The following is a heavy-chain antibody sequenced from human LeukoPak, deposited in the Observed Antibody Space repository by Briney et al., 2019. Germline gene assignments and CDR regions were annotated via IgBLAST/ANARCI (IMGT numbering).Heavy chain of an antibody. CDR2: IYHSGST. CDR1: GYSISSGYY. Sequence: PSETLSLTCTVSGYSISSGYYWGWIRPPPGKGLDWIGSIYHSGSTFYNPSLKSRVTISLDTSKNQFSLKLSSVTAADTAVYYCARHRHQGYCSSTSCYFRGHNWFDPWGQGTLVTVSS. CDR3: ARHRHQGYCSSTSCYFRGHNWFDP. D-gene: IGHD2-2*01. J-gene: IGHJ5*02. V-gene: IGHV4-38-2*02.